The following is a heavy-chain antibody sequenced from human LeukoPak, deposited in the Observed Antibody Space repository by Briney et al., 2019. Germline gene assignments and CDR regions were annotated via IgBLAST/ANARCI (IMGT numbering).Heavy chain of an antibody. J-gene: IGHJ4*02. CDR1: GFTSSKHG. CDR2: IRNDGSNS. CDR3: SKDINSHCRGDCSDY. Sequence: GGSLRLSCAAPGFTSSKHGMHWVRQAPGQGLEWVAFIRNDGSNSYYVDSVKGRLTISRDNSKNTVDLQMNSLRAEDTAIYYCSKDINSHCRGDCSDYWGQGTLVIVSS. D-gene: IGHD2-15*01. V-gene: IGHV3-30*02.